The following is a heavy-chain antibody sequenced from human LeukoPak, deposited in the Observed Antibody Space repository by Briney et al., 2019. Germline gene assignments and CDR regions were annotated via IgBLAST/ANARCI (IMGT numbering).Heavy chain of an antibody. CDR3: ARDAVTVNSYYFDY. J-gene: IGHJ4*02. D-gene: IGHD4-11*01. Sequence: SETLSLTCAVYGGSFSGYYWSWIRQPPGKGLEWIGEINHSGSTNYNPSLKSRVTISVDTSKNQFSLKLSSVTAADTAVYYCARDAVTVNSYYFDYWGQGTLVTVSS. V-gene: IGHV4-34*01. CDR1: GGSFSGYY. CDR2: INHSGST.